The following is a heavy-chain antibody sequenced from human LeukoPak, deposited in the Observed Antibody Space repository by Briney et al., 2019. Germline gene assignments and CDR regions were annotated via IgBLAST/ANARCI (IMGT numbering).Heavy chain of an antibody. Sequence: TLSLTCTVSGGSISSSSYYWGWIRQPPGKALEWLARIDWDDDKYYSTSLKTRLTISKDTSKNQVVLTMTNMDPVDTATYYCARIRGYRYSGPDYWGQGTLVTVSS. CDR1: GGSISSSSYY. CDR2: IDWDDDK. D-gene: IGHD3-16*02. CDR3: ARIRGYRYSGPDY. V-gene: IGHV2-70*11. J-gene: IGHJ4*02.